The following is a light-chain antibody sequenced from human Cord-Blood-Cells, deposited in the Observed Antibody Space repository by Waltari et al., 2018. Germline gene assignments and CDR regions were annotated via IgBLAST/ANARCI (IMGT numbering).Light chain of an antibody. J-gene: IGKJ1*01. CDR1: QSVSSY. Sequence: EIVLTQPPATLSLSPGERATLSCRASQSVSSYLAWYQQKTGQTPRLLIYDAYNRATGIPARFSGSGSGTDFTLTISSLEPEDFAVYYCQQRSNWPRTFGQGTKVEIK. V-gene: IGKV3-11*01. CDR3: QQRSNWPRT. CDR2: DAY.